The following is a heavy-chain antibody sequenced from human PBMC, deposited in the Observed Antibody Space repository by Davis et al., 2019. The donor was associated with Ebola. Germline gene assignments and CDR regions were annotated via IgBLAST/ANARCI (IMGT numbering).Heavy chain of an antibody. CDR2: ISDDSTST. V-gene: IGHV3-48*02. CDR1: GFTFSNYN. CDR3: VSAGWDH. D-gene: IGHD2-15*01. Sequence: GESLKISCVVSGFTFSNYNMNWVRQTPGKGLEWVSHISDDSTSTYYADSVKGRFTISRDNAKNSLYLQLNTLRDEDTAVYFCVSAGWDHWGQGTLVTVSS. J-gene: IGHJ4*02.